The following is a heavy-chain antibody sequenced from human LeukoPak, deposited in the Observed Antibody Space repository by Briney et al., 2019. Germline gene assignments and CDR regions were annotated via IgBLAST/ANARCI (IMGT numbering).Heavy chain of an antibody. CDR3: AKRIGDY. CDR1: GITFSRYA. CDR2: ISDSGGST. V-gene: IGHV3-23*01. J-gene: IGHJ4*02. D-gene: IGHD2-15*01. Sequence: GGSLRLSCVASGITFSRYAMSWVRQAPGKGLEWVSTISDSGGSTYYADSVKGRFTISRNNSGSTLYLQMNSLGVEDTAVYYCAKRIGDYWGQGTLVTVSS.